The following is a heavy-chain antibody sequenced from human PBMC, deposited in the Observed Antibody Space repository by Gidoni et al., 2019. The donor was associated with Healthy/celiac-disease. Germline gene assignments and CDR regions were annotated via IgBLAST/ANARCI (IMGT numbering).Heavy chain of an antibody. J-gene: IGHJ6*03. D-gene: IGHD3-16*02. CDR3: ARATVNYYYYMDV. Sequence: QVQLVQSGAEVKKPGASVKGSCKASGYTFTSYYMHWVRQAPGQGLEWMGIINPSGGSTSYAQKFQSRVTMTRDTSTSTVYMELSSLRSEDTAVYYCARATVNYYYYMDVWGKGTTVTVSS. V-gene: IGHV1-46*01. CDR2: INPSGGST. CDR1: GYTFTSYY.